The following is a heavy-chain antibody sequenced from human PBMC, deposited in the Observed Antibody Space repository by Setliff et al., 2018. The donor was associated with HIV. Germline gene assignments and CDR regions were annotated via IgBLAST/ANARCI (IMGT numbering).Heavy chain of an antibody. J-gene: IGHJ4*02. V-gene: IGHV4-59*12. CDR2: IYFSGSA. CDR3: ARGRVFCNGDSCYHLDY. CDR1: GVSISGYY. D-gene: IGHD2-15*01. Sequence: SETLSLTCTVSGVSISGYYWSWIRQPPGKGLEWIGYIYFSGSATYNPSLKSPVSISVDTSKNQFYLKLSSVTAADTAVYYCARGRVFCNGDSCYHLDYWGQGVLVTVSS.